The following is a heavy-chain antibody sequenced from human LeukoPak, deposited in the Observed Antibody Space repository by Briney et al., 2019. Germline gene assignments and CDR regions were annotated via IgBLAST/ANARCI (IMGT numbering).Heavy chain of an antibody. Sequence: GGSLRLSCAASGFTFSSYVMHWVRQAPGKGLERVAVISYDGSKIYYADSVKGRFTISRNNSKNTLSLQINILRAEDTAVYYCAKDDYCYCMDVWGQGTTVTVSS. J-gene: IGHJ6*02. V-gene: IGHV3-30*18. CDR1: GFTFSSYV. CDR2: ISYDGSKI. CDR3: AKDDYCYCMDV.